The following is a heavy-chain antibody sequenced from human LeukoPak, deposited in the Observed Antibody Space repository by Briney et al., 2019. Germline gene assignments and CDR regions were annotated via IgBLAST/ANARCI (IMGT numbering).Heavy chain of an antibody. CDR1: GGSISSYY. Sequence: MSSETLSLTCTASGGSISSYYWSWIRQPPGKGLEWIGYIYYSGSTNYNPSLKSRVTMSVDTSKNHFSLKLNSVTTADTAVYYCTRGAGWLIDYWGQGILVTVSS. CDR2: IYYSGST. D-gene: IGHD3-16*01. V-gene: IGHV4-59*01. CDR3: TRGAGWLIDY. J-gene: IGHJ4*02.